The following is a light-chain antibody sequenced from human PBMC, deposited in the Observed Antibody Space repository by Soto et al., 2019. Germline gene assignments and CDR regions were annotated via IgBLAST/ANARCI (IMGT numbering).Light chain of an antibody. CDR1: QSISSW. V-gene: IGKV1-5*01. J-gene: IGKJ1*01. Sequence: DIQMTQSPSTLSASVGDRVTITCRASQSISSWLAWYQQKPGKAPKLLIYDASSLESGVPSRFSGSGSGTEFTLTFISLQPDDAATYYCQQYNSYSLWTFGQGTKVEIK. CDR3: QQYNSYSLWT. CDR2: DAS.